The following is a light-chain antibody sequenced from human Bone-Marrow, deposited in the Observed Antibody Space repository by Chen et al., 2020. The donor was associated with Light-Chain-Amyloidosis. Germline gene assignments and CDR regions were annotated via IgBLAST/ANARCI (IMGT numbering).Light chain of an antibody. Sequence: QSVLTQPPSAPGTPGQRVLLSCSGSSSTIVNNYVYWYQQLPGTAPKLLIYNNGQRPSGVPDRISGSKSGTSASRAISGLRSEDESDYYCAAWDDSLSIWVFGGGTKVTVL. CDR1: SSTIVNNY. CDR3: AAWDDSLSIWV. J-gene: IGLJ3*02. V-gene: IGLV1-47*01. CDR2: NNG.